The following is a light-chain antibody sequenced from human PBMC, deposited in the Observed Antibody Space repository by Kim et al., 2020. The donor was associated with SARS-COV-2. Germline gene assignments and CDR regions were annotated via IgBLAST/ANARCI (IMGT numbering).Light chain of an antibody. CDR3: QQYRTWPL. V-gene: IGKV3-15*01. CDR1: QDITNS. Sequence: EIVMTQSPPTLSVSPGDRATLSCRASQDITNSLAWYQQKPGQAPRLLIYGATTRATGVPVRFSGRQSGTEFTLTISSLQSEDFAVYYCQQYRTWPLFGPGTKLDI. J-gene: IGKJ2*01. CDR2: GAT.